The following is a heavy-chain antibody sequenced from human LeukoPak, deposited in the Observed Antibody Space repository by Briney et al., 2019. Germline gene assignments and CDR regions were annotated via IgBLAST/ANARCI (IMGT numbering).Heavy chain of an antibody. CDR1: GVPFCSYA. V-gene: IGHV3-23*01. CDR2: ISGSGGST. Sequence: PGGALRLSCAASGVPFCSYAMRWGRPAPGEGGGWVSAISGSGGSTYYADSVKGRFTISRDNSKNTLYLQMNSLRAEDTAVYYCAKDWSGDYYFDYWGQGTLVTVSS. J-gene: IGHJ4*02. D-gene: IGHD3-3*01. CDR3: AKDWSGDYYFDY.